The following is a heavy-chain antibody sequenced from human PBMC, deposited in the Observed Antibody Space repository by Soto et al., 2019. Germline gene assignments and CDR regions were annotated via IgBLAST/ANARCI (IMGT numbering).Heavy chain of an antibody. D-gene: IGHD6-25*01. CDR1: GFSLSTRGVG. CDR3: AHRSRGYACYFDQ. CDR2: IFWDDDK. J-gene: IGHJ4*02. V-gene: IGHV2-5*02. Sequence: QITLKESGPTLVKPTQTLTLTCSFSGFSLSTRGVGVGWIRQPPGKALEWLALIFWDDDKWYSPSLRSRLTIAEDTSNSHVVLTRTNMDPADTATYYCAHRSRGYACYFDQWGQGPQVTVSS.